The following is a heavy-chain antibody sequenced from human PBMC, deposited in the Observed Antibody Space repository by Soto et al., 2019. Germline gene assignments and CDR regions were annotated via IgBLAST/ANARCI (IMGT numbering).Heavy chain of an antibody. J-gene: IGHJ4*01. V-gene: IGHV3-7*01. CDR2: IIQDGSAK. Sequence: GGSLRLSCVASGFTFSTHWMSWVRQAPGKGLEWVANIIQDGSAKYYVDSVKGRFTISRDNARKSLYLQMDSLRVEDTALYYCTTGVGFCGRPSCSDFWGHGTLVTVSS. CDR3: TTGVGFCGRPSCSDF. D-gene: IGHD3-16*01. CDR1: GFTFSTHW.